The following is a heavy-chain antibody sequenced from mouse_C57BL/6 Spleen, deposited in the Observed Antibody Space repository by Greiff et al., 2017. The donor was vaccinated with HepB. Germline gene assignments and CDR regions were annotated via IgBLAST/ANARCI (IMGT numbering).Heavy chain of an antibody. CDR3: ARHGIYDGYYGYFDY. J-gene: IGHJ2*01. V-gene: IGHV5-4*03. D-gene: IGHD2-3*01. Sequence: EVMLVESGGGLVKPGGSLKLSCAASGFTFSSYAMSWVRQTPEKRLEWVATISDGGSYTYYPDNVKGRFTISRDNAKNTLYLQMSSLKSEDTAMYYCARHGIYDGYYGYFDYWGQGTTLTVSS. CDR1: GFTFSSYA. CDR2: ISDGGSYT.